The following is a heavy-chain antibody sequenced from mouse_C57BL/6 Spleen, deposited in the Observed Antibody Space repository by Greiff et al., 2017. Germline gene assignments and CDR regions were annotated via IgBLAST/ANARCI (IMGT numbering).Heavy chain of an antibody. CDR2: ISYDGSN. Sequence: EVKLQQSGPGLVKPSQSLSLTCSVTGYSITSGYYWNWIRQFPGNKLEWMGYISYDGSNNYNPSLKNRISITRDTSKNQFFLKLNSVTTEDTATYYCASYYGNYWFAYWGQGTLVTVSA. CDR1: GYSITSGYY. CDR3: ASYYGNYWFAY. V-gene: IGHV3-6*01. D-gene: IGHD2-1*01. J-gene: IGHJ3*01.